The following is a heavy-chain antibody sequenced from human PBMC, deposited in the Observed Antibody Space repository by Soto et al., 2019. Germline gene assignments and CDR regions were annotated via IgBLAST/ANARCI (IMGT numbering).Heavy chain of an antibody. V-gene: IGHV1-69*01. D-gene: IGHD5-18*01. CDR3: ARRADTAMVTPWFDP. CDR2: IIPIFGTA. J-gene: IGHJ5*02. CDR1: GGTFSSYA. Sequence: QVQLVQSGAEVKKPGSSVKVSCKASGGTFSSYAISWVRQAPGQGLEWMGGIIPIFGTANYAQKFQGRVTITADDSTSTAYMELSRLSSEDTAVYYCARRADTAMVTPWFDPWGQGTLVTVSS.